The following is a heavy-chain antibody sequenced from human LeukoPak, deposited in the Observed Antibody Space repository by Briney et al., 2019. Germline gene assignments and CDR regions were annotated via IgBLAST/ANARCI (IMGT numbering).Heavy chain of an antibody. CDR1: GGSFSGYY. D-gene: IGHD3-3*01. J-gene: IGHJ4*02. CDR3: ARSSYDFWSGRSEYYFDY. V-gene: IGHV4-34*01. Sequence: PSETLSLTCAVYGGSFSGYYWSWIRQPPGKGLEWIGEINHSGSTNYNPSLKSRVTISVDTSKNQFSLKLSSVTAADTAVYYCARSSYDFWSGRSEYYFDYWGQGTLATVSS. CDR2: INHSGST.